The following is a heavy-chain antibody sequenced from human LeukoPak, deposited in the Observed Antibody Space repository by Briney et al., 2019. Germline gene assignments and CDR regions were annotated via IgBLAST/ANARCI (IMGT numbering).Heavy chain of an antibody. Sequence: HPGGSLRLSCAASGFTFSSYEMNWVRQAPGKGLEWVSYISSSSSTIYYADSVKGRFTISRDNARNSLYLQMNSLRDEDTAVYYCARDLDYSGYDPERGVWGQGTTVTVSS. CDR2: ISSSSSTI. CDR1: GFTFSSYE. D-gene: IGHD5-12*01. CDR3: ARDLDYSGYDPERGV. V-gene: IGHV3-48*02. J-gene: IGHJ6*02.